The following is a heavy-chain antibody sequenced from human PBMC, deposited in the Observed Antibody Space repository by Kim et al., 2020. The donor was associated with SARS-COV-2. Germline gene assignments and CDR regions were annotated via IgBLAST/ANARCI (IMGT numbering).Heavy chain of an antibody. CDR2: IIPIFGTA. Sequence: SVKVSCKASGGTFSSYAISWVRQAPGQGLEWMGGIIPIFGTANYAQKFQGRVTITADESTSTAYMELSSLRSEDAAVYYCARVVGGAGTHTYYYYYGMDVWGQGTTVTVSS. J-gene: IGHJ6*02. CDR1: GGTFSSYA. D-gene: IGHD6-19*01. V-gene: IGHV1-69*13. CDR3: ARVVGGAGTHTYYYYYGMDV.